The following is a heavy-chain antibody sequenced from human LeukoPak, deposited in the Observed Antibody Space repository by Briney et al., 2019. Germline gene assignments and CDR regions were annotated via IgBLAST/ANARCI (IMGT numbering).Heavy chain of an antibody. CDR1: GYTFTSYY. J-gene: IGHJ5*02. D-gene: IGHD5/OR15-5a*01. V-gene: IGHV1-46*01. Sequence: GASVKVSCKASGYTFTSYYMHWVRQAPGQGLEWMGIINPSGGSTSYAQKFQGRVTITADKSTSTAYMELSSLRSEDTAVYYCASTSDLRGWFDPWGQGTLVTVSS. CDR2: INPSGGST. CDR3: ASTSDLRGWFDP.